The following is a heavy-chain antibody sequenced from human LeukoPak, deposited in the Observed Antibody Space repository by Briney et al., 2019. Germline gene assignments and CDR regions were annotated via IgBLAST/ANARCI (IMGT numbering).Heavy chain of an antibody. CDR2: FDPEDGET. CDR1: GYTLTELS. CDR3: ATVKRWCGELSTYGMDV. D-gene: IGHD3-10*01. V-gene: IGHV1-24*01. Sequence: ASVTVSCTFSGYTLTELSMHWVRQAPGKGLEWMGGFDPEDGETIYAQKFQGRVTITEDTSTDTAYMELSRLRSEDTAASYCATVKRWCGELSTYGMDVWGHGTTVTVSS. J-gene: IGHJ6*02.